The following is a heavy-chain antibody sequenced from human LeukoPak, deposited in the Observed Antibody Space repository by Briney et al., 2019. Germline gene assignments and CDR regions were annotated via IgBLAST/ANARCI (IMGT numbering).Heavy chain of an antibody. V-gene: IGHV3-23*01. CDR2: ISGSGGST. Sequence: GGSLRLSCAASGFTFSSYAMSWVRQAPGKGLEWVSAISGSGGSTYYADSVKGRFTISRDNSKNTPYLQMNSLRAEDTAVYYCAKDSFRGEERDYFDHWGQGTLVTVSS. CDR1: GFTFSSYA. D-gene: IGHD4-17*01. CDR3: AKDSFRGEERDYFDH. J-gene: IGHJ4*02.